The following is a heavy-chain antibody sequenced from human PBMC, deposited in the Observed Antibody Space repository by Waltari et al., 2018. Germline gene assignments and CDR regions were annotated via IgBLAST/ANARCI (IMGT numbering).Heavy chain of an antibody. D-gene: IGHD6-6*01. CDR2: IIPIIGTA. V-gene: IGHV1-69*05. Sequence: HVQLVQSGAEVKKPGSSVKVSCKSVVGTFRLHAITWVRQAPGQGLEWMGGIIPIIGTANYAQVYEDRVSITTDESMTTVYMELNSLKSEDTAVYYCAREGRSDSSLSDAFDIWGQGTVVSVSS. CDR3: AREGRSDSSLSDAFDI. CDR1: VGTFRLHA. J-gene: IGHJ3*02.